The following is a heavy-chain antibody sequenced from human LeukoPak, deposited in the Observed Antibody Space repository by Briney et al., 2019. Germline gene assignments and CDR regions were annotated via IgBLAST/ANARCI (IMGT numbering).Heavy chain of an antibody. D-gene: IGHD2-2*01. V-gene: IGHV3-7*01. CDR1: GFTFSSYW. CDR2: IKQDESEK. J-gene: IGHJ4*02. Sequence: PGGSLRLSCAASGFTFSSYWISWVRQAPGKGLEWVANIKQDESEKYYVDSVKGRFTISRDNAKNSLYLQMNSLRAEDTAVYYCAREGYCSSTSCSDFDYWGQGTLVTVSS. CDR3: AREGYCSSTSCSDFDY.